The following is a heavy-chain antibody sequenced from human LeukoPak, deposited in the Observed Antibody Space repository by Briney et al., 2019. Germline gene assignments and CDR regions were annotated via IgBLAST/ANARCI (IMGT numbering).Heavy chain of an antibody. J-gene: IGHJ1*01. CDR3: ARLGLYDARGYYYV. CDR2: IFHDGTT. Sequence: SETLSLTCAVSGGSISSSNWWSWVRQPPGKGLEWIGDIFHDGTTNSNPSLKSRLTLSTDKSKNQFSLKLSSVTAADTAVYYCARLGLYDARGYYYVWGQGTLVTVSS. D-gene: IGHD3-22*01. V-gene: IGHV4-4*02. CDR1: GGSISSSNW.